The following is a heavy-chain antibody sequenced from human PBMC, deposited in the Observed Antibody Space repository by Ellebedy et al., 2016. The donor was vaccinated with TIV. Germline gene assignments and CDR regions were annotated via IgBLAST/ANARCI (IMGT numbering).Heavy chain of an antibody. CDR3: ARAVSRYQLLSINYRCWFDP. CDR2: INHSGST. V-gene: IGHV4-34*01. Sequence: SETLSLTXAVYGGSFSGYYWSWIRQPPGKGLEWIGEINHSGSTNYNPSLKSRVTISVDTSKNQFSLKLSSVTAADTAVYYCARAVSRYQLLSINYRCWFDPWGQGTLVTVSS. J-gene: IGHJ5*02. CDR1: GGSFSGYY. D-gene: IGHD2-2*01.